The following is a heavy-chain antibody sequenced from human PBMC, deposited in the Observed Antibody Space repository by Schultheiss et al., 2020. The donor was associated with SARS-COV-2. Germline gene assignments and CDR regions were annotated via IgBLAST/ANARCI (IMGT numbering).Heavy chain of an antibody. Sequence: SETLSLTCAVYGGSFSGYYWSWIRQPPGKGLEWIGSIYHSGSTYYNPSLKSRVTISVDTSKNQFSLKLSSVTAADTAVYYCAAVDTAMVNYFDYWGQGTLVTVSS. V-gene: IGHV4-34*01. CDR2: IYHSGST. J-gene: IGHJ4*02. CDR1: GGSFSGYY. D-gene: IGHD5-18*01. CDR3: AAVDTAMVNYFDY.